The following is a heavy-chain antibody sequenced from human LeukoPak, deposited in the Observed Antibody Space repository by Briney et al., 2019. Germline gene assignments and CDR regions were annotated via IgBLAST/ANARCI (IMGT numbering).Heavy chain of an antibody. CDR2: ISSNGGST. CDR1: GFTFSSYA. J-gene: IGHJ4*02. Sequence: WGSLRLSCSASGFTFSSYAMHWVRQAPGKGLEYVSAISSNGGSTYYADSVKGRFTISRDNSKNTLYLQMSSLRAEDTAVYYCVKEGRHYDFWSGYQYYFDYWGQGTLVTVSS. D-gene: IGHD3-3*01. V-gene: IGHV3-64D*06. CDR3: VKEGRHYDFWSGYQYYFDY.